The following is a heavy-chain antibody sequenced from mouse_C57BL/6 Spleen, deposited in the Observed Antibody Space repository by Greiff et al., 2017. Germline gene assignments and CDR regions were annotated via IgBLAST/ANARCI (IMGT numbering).Heavy chain of an antibody. Sequence: QVQLKQPGAELVMPGASVKLSCKASGYTFTSYWMHWVKQRPGPGLEWIGEIDPSDSYTNYNQKFKGKSTLTVDKSSSTAYMQLSSLTSEDSAVYYCARSGLRKGYYFDYWGQGTTLTVSS. D-gene: IGHD2-4*01. CDR3: ARSGLRKGYYFDY. CDR2: IDPSDSYT. J-gene: IGHJ2*01. V-gene: IGHV1-69*01. CDR1: GYTFTSYW.